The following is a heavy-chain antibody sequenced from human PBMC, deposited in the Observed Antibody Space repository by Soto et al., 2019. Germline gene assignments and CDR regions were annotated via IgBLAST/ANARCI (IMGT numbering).Heavy chain of an antibody. D-gene: IGHD3-3*01. CDR3: AKDLPVLEWLSVFDY. J-gene: IGHJ4*02. Sequence: VGSLRLSCAASGFTITSYSMNWVRQAPVNGLEWVSAISGSGGSTYYADSVKGRFTISRDNSKNTLYLQMNSLRAEDTAVYYCAKDLPVLEWLSVFDYWGQGTLVTVSS. CDR2: ISGSGGST. V-gene: IGHV3-23*01. CDR1: GFTITSYS.